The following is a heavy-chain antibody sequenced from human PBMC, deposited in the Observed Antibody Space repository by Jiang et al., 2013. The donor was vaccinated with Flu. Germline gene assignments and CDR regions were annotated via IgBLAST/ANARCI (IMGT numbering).Heavy chain of an antibody. D-gene: IGHD2-2*01. CDR3: TRDLVRDIIMIPATYFDS. J-gene: IGHJ4*02. CDR2: ISASGGRT. V-gene: IGHV3-23*01. Sequence: RLSCAASGFSFTAYSMSWVRQAPGKGLAWISAISASGGRTDYADSVKGRFTISRDNSKNTVYLQMNSLRAEDTALYYCTRDLVRDIIMIPATYFDSWGQGTLVTVSS. CDR1: GFSFTAYS.